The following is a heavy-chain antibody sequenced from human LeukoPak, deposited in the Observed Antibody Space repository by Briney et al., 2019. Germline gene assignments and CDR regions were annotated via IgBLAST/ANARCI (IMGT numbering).Heavy chain of an antibody. J-gene: IGHJ4*02. CDR2: ISPYNGDT. V-gene: IGHV1-18*01. CDR3: ARDGSSSWYAY. D-gene: IGHD6-13*01. Sequence: GASVKVSCKAPGYTFTSYGISWVRQAPGQGLEWMGWISPYNGDTNYAQKLQGRVTMTADTSTSTAYMDLRSLSSDDTAVYYCARDGSSSWYAYWGQGTLVTVSS. CDR1: GYTFTSYG.